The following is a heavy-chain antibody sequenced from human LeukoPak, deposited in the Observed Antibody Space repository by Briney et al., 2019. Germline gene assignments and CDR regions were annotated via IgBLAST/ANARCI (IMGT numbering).Heavy chain of an antibody. CDR3: ATEPGTFDI. V-gene: IGHV3-7*04. Sequence: GGSPRLSCAASGFTFSSYWMSWVRQAPGKGLEWVANIKQDGSEKYYVDSVKGRFTISRDNAKNSLYLQINSLRAEDTAVYYCATEPGTFDIWGQGTMVTVSS. J-gene: IGHJ3*02. CDR1: GFTFSSYW. CDR2: IKQDGSEK.